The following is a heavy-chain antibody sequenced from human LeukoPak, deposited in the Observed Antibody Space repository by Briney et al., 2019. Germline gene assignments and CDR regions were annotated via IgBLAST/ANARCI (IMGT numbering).Heavy chain of an antibody. J-gene: IGHJ6*02. Sequence: GGSLRLSCAASGFTFSGYTMNWVRQAPGKGLEWVSSISSSSSCIYFADSVKGRFTISRDNAKNSLYLQMNSLRAADTAVYYCAREPFNYYYYGMDVWGQGTTVTVSS. D-gene: IGHD3-16*01. CDR1: GFTFSGYT. V-gene: IGHV3-21*04. CDR3: AREPFNYYYYGMDV. CDR2: ISSSSSCI.